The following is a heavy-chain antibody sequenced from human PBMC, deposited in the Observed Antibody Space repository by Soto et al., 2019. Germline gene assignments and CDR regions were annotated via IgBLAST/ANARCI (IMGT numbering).Heavy chain of an antibody. CDR3: AKAWMDNARQRYFDH. Sequence: EMQLLESGGGLVQPGGSIRLSCAASGFTFSSYAMSWVRQAPGKGLEWVSAISGSGGGTYYADSVKGRFTISRDNSKNTLYLQMNSLRAEDTAVYSCAKAWMDNARQRYFDHWGQGTLVTVSS. CDR1: GFTFSSYA. V-gene: IGHV3-23*01. D-gene: IGHD5-12*01. J-gene: IGHJ4*02. CDR2: ISGSGGGT.